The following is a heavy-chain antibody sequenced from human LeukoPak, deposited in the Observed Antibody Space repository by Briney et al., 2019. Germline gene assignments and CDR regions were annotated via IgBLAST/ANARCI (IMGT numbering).Heavy chain of an antibody. D-gene: IGHD1-26*01. CDR2: FSGSGGGT. CDR1: GFTFSNYA. CDR3: ARDRWELLTPFDP. J-gene: IGHJ5*02. V-gene: IGHV3-23*01. Sequence: GGSLRLSCAASGFTFSNYAASWVRQAPGKGLEWVSGFSGSGGGTYYADSVKGRFTVSRDNSKNTLYLQMNSLRAEDTAVYYCARDRWELLTPFDPWGQGTLVTVSS.